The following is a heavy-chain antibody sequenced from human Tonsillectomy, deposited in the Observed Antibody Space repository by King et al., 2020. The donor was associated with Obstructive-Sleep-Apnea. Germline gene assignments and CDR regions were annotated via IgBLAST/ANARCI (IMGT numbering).Heavy chain of an antibody. CDR1: GYTFTSFD. J-gene: IGHJ3*02. CDR3: ARGSRTFDI. V-gene: IGHV1-8*01. D-gene: IGHD1-14*01. CDR2: MNPNSGNT. Sequence: QLGQSGAEVKKPGASGKVSCKASGYTFTSFDIIWVRQATGQGLEWMGWMNPNSGNTGYAQKFQGRVIMTRNTSINTAYMELCSLRSEDTAIYYCARGSRTFDIWGQGTVVTVSS.